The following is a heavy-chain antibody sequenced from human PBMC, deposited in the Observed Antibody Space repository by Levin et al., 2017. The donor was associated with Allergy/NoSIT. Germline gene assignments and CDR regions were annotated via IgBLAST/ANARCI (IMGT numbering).Heavy chain of an antibody. CDR2: IKQDGSEK. J-gene: IGHJ3*02. CDR1: GFTFSSYW. V-gene: IGHV3-7*01. Sequence: GGSLRLSCAASGFTFSSYWMSWVRQAPGKGLEWVANIKQDGSEKYYVDSVKGRFTISRDNAKNSLYLQMNSLRAEDTAVYYCARDLTSHWRGRVIWGQGTMVTVSS. CDR3: ARDLTSHWRGRVI. D-gene: IGHD3-16*01.